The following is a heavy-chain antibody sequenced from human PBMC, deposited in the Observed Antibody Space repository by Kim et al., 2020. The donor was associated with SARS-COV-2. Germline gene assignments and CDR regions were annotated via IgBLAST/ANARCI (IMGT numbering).Heavy chain of an antibody. CDR2: ISGSGGST. D-gene: IGHD1-20*01. CDR3: AKDHLYNWNPFSSY. CDR1: GFTFSSYA. Sequence: GGSLRLSCAASGFTFSSYAMSWVRQAPGKGLEWVSAISGSGGSTYYADSVKGRFTISRDNSKNTLYLQMNSLRAEDTAVYYCAKDHLYNWNPFSSYWGQGTLVTVSS. V-gene: IGHV3-23*01. J-gene: IGHJ4*02.